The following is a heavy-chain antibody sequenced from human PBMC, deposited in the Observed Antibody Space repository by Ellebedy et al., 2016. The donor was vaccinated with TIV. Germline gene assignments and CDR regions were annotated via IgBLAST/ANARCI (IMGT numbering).Heavy chain of an antibody. V-gene: IGHV4-59*11. CDR3: ARDHDYGAIDY. CDR1: GASISSHY. CDR2: VYYSGST. Sequence: SETLSLXXSVSGASISSHYWNWIRQSPGKGLEWIGYVYYSGSTKYNPSLKSRVTISLDTSNNQLSLKLSSVTVADTAVYYCARDHDYGAIDYWGQGTLLTVSS. J-gene: IGHJ4*02. D-gene: IGHD4/OR15-4a*01.